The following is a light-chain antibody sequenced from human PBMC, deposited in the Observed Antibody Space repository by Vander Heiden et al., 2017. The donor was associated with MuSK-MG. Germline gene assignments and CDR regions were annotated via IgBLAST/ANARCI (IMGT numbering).Light chain of an antibody. Sequence: QSSLTQPASVSVSPVHSITISFTGTSSDVGSYNLVSWYQQHPGKAPKLMIYEVSKRPSGVSNRFSGSKSGNTASLTISGLQAEDEADYYCCSYAGSSTYVVFGGGTKLTVL. J-gene: IGLJ2*01. V-gene: IGLV2-23*02. CDR2: EVS. CDR1: SSDVGSYNL. CDR3: CSYAGSSTYVV.